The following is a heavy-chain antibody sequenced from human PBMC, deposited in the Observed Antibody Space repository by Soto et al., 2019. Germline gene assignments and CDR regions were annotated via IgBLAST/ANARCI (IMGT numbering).Heavy chain of an antibody. J-gene: IGHJ5*02. V-gene: IGHV1-2*04. CDR2: INPNSGGT. CDR3: ARGGRRAGLPTGDNWFDP. CDR1: GYTFTGYY. Sequence: ASVKVSCKASGYTFTGYYMHWVRRAPGQGLEWMGWINPNSGGTNYAQKFQGWVTMTRDTSISTAYMELNRLRSDDTAVYYCARGGRRAGLPTGDNWFDPWGQGTLVTVSS. D-gene: IGHD3-16*01.